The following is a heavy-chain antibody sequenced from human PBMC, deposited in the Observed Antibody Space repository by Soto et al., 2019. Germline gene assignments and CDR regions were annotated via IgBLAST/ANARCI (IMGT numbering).Heavy chain of an antibody. V-gene: IGHV3-33*01. CDR1: EFTFSSYG. CDR2: IWYEGTNK. J-gene: IGHJ4*02. D-gene: IGHD3-3*01. Sequence: QVQLVESGVGVVQPGMSLRLSCAASEFTFSSYGMHWVRQAPGKGREWVAVIWYEGTNKYYADSVKGRFTISRGNSNNTLFLEWNSLGDWDTVVYYCARSWSGYATRLDCWGQGTLVTVSS. CDR3: ARSWSGYATRLDC.